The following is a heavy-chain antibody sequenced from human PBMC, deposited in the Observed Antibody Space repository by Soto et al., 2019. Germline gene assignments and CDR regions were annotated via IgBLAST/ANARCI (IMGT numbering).Heavy chain of an antibody. D-gene: IGHD3-3*01. CDR2: IYHSGST. CDR1: GDSISSSFS. CDR3: ARGAIILGAALVS. J-gene: IGHJ4*02. Sequence: QVQLQESASGLVKPLETLSLTCIVSGDSISSSFSWHWVRRPPGEGLEWLGYIYHSGSTPYNPSLGGRITMSVESSKNMFSLKLSDVTAPDTAVYYLARGAIILGAALVSWGQGSLVSVS. V-gene: IGHV4-30-2*05.